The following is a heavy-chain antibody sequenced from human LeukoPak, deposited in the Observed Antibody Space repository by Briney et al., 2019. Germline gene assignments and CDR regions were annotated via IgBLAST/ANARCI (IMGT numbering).Heavy chain of an antibody. D-gene: IGHD6-13*01. J-gene: IGHJ4*02. CDR2: MYYSGST. CDR3: ARRGGSSLYY. CDR1: GGSISSSSYY. V-gene: IGHV4-39*01. Sequence: PSETLSLTCTVSGGSISSSSYYWGWIRQPPGKGLEWIGSMYYSGSTYYNPSLKSRVTISVDTSKNQFSLKLSSVTAADTAVYYCARRGGSSLYYWGQGTLVTVSS.